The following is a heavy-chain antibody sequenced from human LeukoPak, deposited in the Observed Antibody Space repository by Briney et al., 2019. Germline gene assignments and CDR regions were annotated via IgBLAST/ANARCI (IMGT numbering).Heavy chain of an antibody. D-gene: IGHD7-27*01. Sequence: SETLSLTCTVSGGSISSSSYSWGWIRQPPGKGLEWIGRIYTSGSTNYNPSLKSRVTMSVDTSKNQFSLKLSSVTAADTAVYYCARVRLGISVGAFDIWGQGTMVTVSS. V-gene: IGHV4-61*05. CDR1: GGSISSSSYS. CDR3: ARVRLGISVGAFDI. CDR2: IYTSGST. J-gene: IGHJ3*02.